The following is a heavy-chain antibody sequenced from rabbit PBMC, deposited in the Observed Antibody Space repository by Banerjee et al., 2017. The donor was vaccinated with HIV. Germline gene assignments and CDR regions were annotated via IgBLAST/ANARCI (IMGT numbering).Heavy chain of an antibody. Sequence: QSMEESGGGLVKPGASLTLTCKASGFSFSSGYYMCWVRQAPGKGLEWIGCIDTGNNSPWYANWVNGRFTISSDNAQNTLDLQMNSLTAADTATYFCARESLIGYDLWGQGTLVTVS. J-gene: IGHJ3*01. V-gene: IGHV1S43*01. CDR2: IDTGNNSP. CDR3: ARESLIGYDL. D-gene: IGHD6-1*01. CDR1: GFSFSSGYY.